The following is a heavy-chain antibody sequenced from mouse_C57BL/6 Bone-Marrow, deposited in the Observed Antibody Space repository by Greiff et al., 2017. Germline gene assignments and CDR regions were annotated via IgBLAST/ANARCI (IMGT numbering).Heavy chain of an antibody. D-gene: IGHD1-1*01. J-gene: IGHJ1*03. V-gene: IGHV1-26*01. CDR2: INPNNGGT. Sequence: EVQLQQSGPELVQPGASVKISCKASGYTFTDYYMNWVKQSHGKSLEWIGDINPNNGGTSYNQKFKGKATLTVAKSSSTAYMELRSLTSEDSAVYYCAIPPYYYGSSYWYFDVWGTGTTVTVSS. CDR1: GYTFTDYY. CDR3: AIPPYYYGSSYWYFDV.